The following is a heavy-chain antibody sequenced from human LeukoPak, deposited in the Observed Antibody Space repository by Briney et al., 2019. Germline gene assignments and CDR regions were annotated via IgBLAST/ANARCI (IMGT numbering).Heavy chain of an antibody. D-gene: IGHD6-13*01. CDR1: GFTFSSYG. Sequence: PGGSLRLSCAASGFTFSSYGMHWVRQAPGKGLEWVAVISYDGSNKYCADSVKGRFTISRDNSKNTLYLQMNSLRAEDTAVYYCAKSWAAAGTLYFQHWGQGTLVTVSS. V-gene: IGHV3-30*18. CDR2: ISYDGSNK. J-gene: IGHJ1*01. CDR3: AKSWAAAGTLYFQH.